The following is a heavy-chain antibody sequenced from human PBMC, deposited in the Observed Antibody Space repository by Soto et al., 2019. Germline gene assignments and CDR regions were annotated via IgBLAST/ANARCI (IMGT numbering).Heavy chain of an antibody. CDR2: IYYSGST. Sequence: QVQLQESGPGLVKPSETLSLTCTVSGGSISSYYWSWIRQPPGKGLEWFGYIYYSGSTNYNPSLKSRVTISVDTSQNQFSRKVGSVTGADTAVYYWERDRGSPFEFWGQGTLVTVSP. J-gene: IGHJ1*01. CDR3: ERDRGSPFEF. D-gene: IGHD3-10*01. CDR1: GGSISSYY. V-gene: IGHV4-59*01.